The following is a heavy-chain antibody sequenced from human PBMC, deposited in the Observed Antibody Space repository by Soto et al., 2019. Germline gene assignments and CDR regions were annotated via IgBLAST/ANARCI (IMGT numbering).Heavy chain of an antibody. V-gene: IGHV1-69*01. J-gene: IGHJ6*02. CDR1: GGTFSSYA. D-gene: IGHD2-15*01. CDR2: ISPIFGTA. Sequence: QVQLVQSGAEVKKPGSSVKVSCKASGGTFSSYAISWVRQAPGQGLEWVVGISPIFGTANYAQKFQGRVTITADESTSTAYMELSSLISEDTAVYYCARGRVVVVVAADYDYYCMDVWGQGTTVTVSS. CDR3: ARGRVVVVVAADYDYYCMDV.